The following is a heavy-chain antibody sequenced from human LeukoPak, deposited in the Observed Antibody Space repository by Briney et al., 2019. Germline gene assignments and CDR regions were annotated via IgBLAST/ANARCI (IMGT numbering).Heavy chain of an antibody. Sequence: GGSLRLSCAASGFTFSSYWMSWVRQAPGKGLEWVANIKQDGSEKYYVDSVKGRFTISRDNAKNSLYLQMNSLRAEDTAVYYCARQYGCSGGSCYSYYYYYYGMDVWGQGTTVTVSS. CDR2: IKQDGSEK. D-gene: IGHD2-15*01. V-gene: IGHV3-7*03. J-gene: IGHJ6*02. CDR3: ARQYGCSGGSCYSYYYYYYGMDV. CDR1: GFTFSSYW.